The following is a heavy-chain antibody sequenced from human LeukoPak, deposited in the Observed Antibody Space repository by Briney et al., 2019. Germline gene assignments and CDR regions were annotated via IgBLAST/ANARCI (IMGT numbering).Heavy chain of an antibody. J-gene: IGHJ3*02. D-gene: IGHD1-26*01. CDR3: ARDRRYRRDAFDI. V-gene: IGHV1-18*01. CDR1: GGTFSSYA. CDR2: ISAYNGNT. Sequence: ASVKVSCKASGGTFSSYAISWVRQAPGQGLEWMGWISAYNGNTNYAQKLQGRVTMTTDTSTSTAYMELRSLRSDDTAVYYCARDRRYRRDAFDIWGQGTMVTVSS.